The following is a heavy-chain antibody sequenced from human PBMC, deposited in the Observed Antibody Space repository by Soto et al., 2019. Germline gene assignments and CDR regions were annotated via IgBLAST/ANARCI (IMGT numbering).Heavy chain of an antibody. V-gene: IGHV2-5*02. CDR1: GFSLSTSGVG. D-gene: IGHD4-17*01. Sequence: QITLKESGPTLVKPTQTLTLTCTLSGFSLSTSGVGVGWIRQSPGKALEWLAVIYWDDVKHYSPSLERRLTITKDTSESEVVLTMTTMDPLDTATYYCARKGSGDYALDYWGQGILVTVSS. CDR2: IYWDDVK. J-gene: IGHJ4*02. CDR3: ARKGSGDYALDY.